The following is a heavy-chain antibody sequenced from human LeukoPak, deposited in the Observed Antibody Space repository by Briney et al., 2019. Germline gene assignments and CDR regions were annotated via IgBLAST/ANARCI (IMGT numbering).Heavy chain of an antibody. D-gene: IGHD6-13*01. V-gene: IGHV3-23*01. CDR1: GFTFSPYA. Sequence: PGGSLRLSCAASGFTFSPYAMSWVRQAPGKGVEWGSSISGNGGSTYYADSVKGRFTISRDNTKNTLYMQMNRVRDEETGVYYCARDHLEGLAAAYFDFWGQGTLVTLSS. J-gene: IGHJ4*02. CDR2: ISGNGGST. CDR3: ARDHLEGLAAAYFDF.